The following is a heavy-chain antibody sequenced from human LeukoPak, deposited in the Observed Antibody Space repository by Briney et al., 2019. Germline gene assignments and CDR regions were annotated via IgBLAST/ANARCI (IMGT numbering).Heavy chain of an antibody. CDR2: IYYSGST. Sequence: PSETLSLTCTVSGGSISSYYWSWIRQPPGKGLEWIGYIYYSGSTNYNSSLKSRVTILVDMSKNQFSLKLSSVTAADTAVYYCANTFGGVQYYFDYWGQGTLVTVSS. CDR1: GGSISSYY. CDR3: ANTFGGVQYYFDY. V-gene: IGHV4-59*01. J-gene: IGHJ4*02. D-gene: IGHD3-16*01.